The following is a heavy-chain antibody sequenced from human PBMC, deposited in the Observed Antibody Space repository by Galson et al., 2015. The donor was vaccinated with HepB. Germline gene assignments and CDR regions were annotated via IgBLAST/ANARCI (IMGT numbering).Heavy chain of an antibody. J-gene: IGHJ3*02. CDR3: ARASTAMVTGLYYYDSSGYAFDI. D-gene: IGHD3-22*01. CDR1: GYSFTSYW. V-gene: IGHV5-10-1*01. CDR2: IDPSDSYT. Sequence: QSGAEVKKPGESLRISCKGSGYSFTSYWISWVRQMPGKGLEWMGRIDPSDSYTNYSPSFQGHVTISAGKSISTAYLQWSSLKASDTAMYYCARASTAMVTGLYYYDSSGYAFDIWGQGTMVTVSS.